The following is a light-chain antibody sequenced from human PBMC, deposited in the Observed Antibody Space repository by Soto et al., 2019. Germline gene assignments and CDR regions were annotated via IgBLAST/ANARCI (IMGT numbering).Light chain of an antibody. CDR1: QSINNW. CDR2: KTS. J-gene: IGKJ4*01. V-gene: IGKV1-5*03. CDR3: KQYKSYPVA. Sequence: DIQMTQSPSTLSASVGDRVTITCRASQSINNWLAWYQQKPGKAPKVLIYKTSNLESGVPSRFIGSGSGTEFTLTITSLQPDDFATYYCKQYKSYPVAFGGGTKVEIK.